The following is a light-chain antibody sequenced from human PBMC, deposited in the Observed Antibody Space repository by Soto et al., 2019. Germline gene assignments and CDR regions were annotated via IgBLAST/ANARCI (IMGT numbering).Light chain of an antibody. CDR2: AAS. Sequence: DIQMTQSPSSLSAFVGDRVTITCRASQTVRHYLNWYQQKPGQAPRLLIYAASSLQSWVPSRFSGSGSETEFSLTINSLLPEDFATYYCQQSYSAPRTFGQGTKLEIK. V-gene: IGKV1-39*01. CDR1: QTVRHY. CDR3: QQSYSAPRT. J-gene: IGKJ2*01.